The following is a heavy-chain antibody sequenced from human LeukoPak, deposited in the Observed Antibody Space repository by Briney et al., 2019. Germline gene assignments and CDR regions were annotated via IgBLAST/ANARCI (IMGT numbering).Heavy chain of an antibody. CDR2: ISSGSTYI. Sequence: GESLTLSCAASEFTFNSYSFNWIRQPPGGRLECFSSISSGSTYIYYSDSVKGRFTVSRDNAKNSLFLQMNNLRAEDTAVYYCARDPFYYDAAGSDDYWGQGTLVTVSS. V-gene: IGHV3-21*01. CDR1: EFTFNSYS. D-gene: IGHD3-22*01. J-gene: IGHJ4*02. CDR3: ARDPFYYDAAGSDDY.